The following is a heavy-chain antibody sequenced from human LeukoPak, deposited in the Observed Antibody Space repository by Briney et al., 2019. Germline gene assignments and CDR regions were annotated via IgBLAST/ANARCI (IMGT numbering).Heavy chain of an antibody. CDR3: ARLFPYGSEKGLDY. J-gene: IGHJ4*02. CDR1: GYSISSGYY. D-gene: IGHD3-10*01. V-gene: IGHV4-38-2*02. CDR2: IYHSGST. Sequence: PSETLSLTCTVSGYSISSGYYWGWIRQPPGKGLEWIGSIYHSGSTYYNPSLKSRVTISVGTSKNQFSLKLSSVTAADTAVYYCARLFPYGSEKGLDYWGQGTLVTVSS.